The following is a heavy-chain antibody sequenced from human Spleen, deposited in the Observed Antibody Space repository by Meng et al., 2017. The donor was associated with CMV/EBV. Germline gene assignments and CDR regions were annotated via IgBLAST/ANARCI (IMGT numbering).Heavy chain of an antibody. V-gene: IGHV2-70*01. Sequence: LSTSGVGVGWIRQPPGKALEWLALIDWDDDKYYSTSLKTRLTISKDTSKNQVVLTMTNMDPVDTATYYCARMGIGHCSSTSDFWGQGTLVTVSS. D-gene: IGHD2-2*01. CDR2: IDWDDDK. J-gene: IGHJ4*02. CDR3: ARMGIGHCSSTSDF. CDR1: LSTSGVG.